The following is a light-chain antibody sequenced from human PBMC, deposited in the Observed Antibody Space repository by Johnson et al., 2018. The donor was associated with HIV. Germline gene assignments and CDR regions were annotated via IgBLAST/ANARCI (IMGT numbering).Light chain of an antibody. CDR2: DNN. V-gene: IGLV1-51*01. Sequence: QPVLTQPPSVSAAPGQKVTISCSGSSSNIGNNYVSWYQQVPGTAPKLLIYDNNRRPSGIPDRFSGSKSGTSATLGITGLQTGDEAAYYCGTWDNSLSAYVFGTGTKVTVL. CDR1: SSNIGNNY. CDR3: GTWDNSLSAYV. J-gene: IGLJ1*01.